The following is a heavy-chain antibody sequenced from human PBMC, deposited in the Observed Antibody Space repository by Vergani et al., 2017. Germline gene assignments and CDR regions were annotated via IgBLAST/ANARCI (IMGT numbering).Heavy chain of an antibody. J-gene: IGHJ4*02. Sequence: EVQLVESGGGLVQPGGSLRLSCAASGFPFSSYWMSWVRQAPGKGLEWVANIKQDGSEKYYVDSVKGRFTISRDNAKNSLYLQMNSLRAEDTAVYYCAREVYCSSTSCSDSSWFDYWGQGTLVTVSS. CDR3: AREVYCSSTSCSDSSWFDY. CDR2: IKQDGSEK. D-gene: IGHD2-2*01. CDR1: GFPFSSYW. V-gene: IGHV3-7*01.